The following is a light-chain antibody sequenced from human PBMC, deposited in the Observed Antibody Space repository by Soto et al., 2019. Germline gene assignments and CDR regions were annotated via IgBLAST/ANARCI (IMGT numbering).Light chain of an antibody. V-gene: IGKV3-20*01. J-gene: IGKJ2*01. CDR3: RQYGSSPSYT. CDR2: GAS. CDR1: QSLSSY. Sequence: EIVLTQSPGTLSLSPGERATLSCRASQSLSSYLAWYQQKPGQAPRLLIYGASSRATGIPDRFSGSGSGTDFTLTISRLEPEDFVVYYCRQYGSSPSYTFGQGNQLEIK.